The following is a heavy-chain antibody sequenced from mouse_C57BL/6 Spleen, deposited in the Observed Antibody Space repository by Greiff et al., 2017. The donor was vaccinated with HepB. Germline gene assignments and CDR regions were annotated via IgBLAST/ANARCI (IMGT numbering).Heavy chain of an antibody. CDR2: ISSGSSTI. V-gene: IGHV5-17*01. CDR3: ASNDYGSSDWYFDV. J-gene: IGHJ1*03. D-gene: IGHD1-1*01. Sequence: EVQRVESGGGLVKPGGSLKLSCAASGFTFSDYGMHWVRQAPEKGLEWVAYISSGSSTIYYADTVKGRFTISRDNAKNTLFLQMTSLRSEDTAMYYCASNDYGSSDWYFDVWGTGTTVTVSS. CDR1: GFTFSDYG.